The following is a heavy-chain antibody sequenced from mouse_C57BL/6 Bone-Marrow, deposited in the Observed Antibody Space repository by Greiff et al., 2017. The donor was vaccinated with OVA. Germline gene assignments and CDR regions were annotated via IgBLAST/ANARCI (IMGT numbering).Heavy chain of an antibody. D-gene: IGHD2-2*01. CDR3: VREVRG. Sequence: GGGLVQPKGSLKLTCAAPGFSFNTYAMNWVRQAPGKGLEWAARIRSKSNNYATYYADSVKDRFTISRDDSESMLYLQMNNLKAEDAAMCYCVREVRGWGRGTLVTVSA. J-gene: IGHJ3*01. V-gene: IGHV10-1*01. CDR1: GFSFNTYA. CDR2: IRSKSNNYAT.